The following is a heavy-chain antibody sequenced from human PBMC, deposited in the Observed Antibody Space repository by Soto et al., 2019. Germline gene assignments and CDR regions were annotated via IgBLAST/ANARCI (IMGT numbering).Heavy chain of an antibody. J-gene: IGHJ4*02. V-gene: IGHV3-30*03. Sequence: QVQLVESGGGVVQPGRSLRLSCAASGFTFSSYGMHWVRQAPGKGLEWVAVISYDGSKKYYADSVKGRFTISRDNSKKRLDLRMNMLRAEDTAVYYCARGWYFDYWGQGTLVSVSS. D-gene: IGHD6-13*01. CDR3: ARGWYFDY. CDR2: ISYDGSKK. CDR1: GFTFSSYG.